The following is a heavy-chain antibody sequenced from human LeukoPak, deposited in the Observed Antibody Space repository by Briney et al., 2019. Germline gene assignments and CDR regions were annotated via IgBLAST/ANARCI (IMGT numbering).Heavy chain of an antibody. CDR3: ARGGLGYSYGSFDY. CDR2: IYYSGST. J-gene: IGHJ4*02. CDR1: GVSISSYY. V-gene: IGHV4-59*01. Sequence: SETLSLTCTVSGVSISSYYWSWIRQPPGKGLEWIGYIYYSGSTNYNPSLKNRVTISVDTSKNQFSLKLSSVTAADTAVYYCARGGLGYSYGSFDYWGQGTLVTVSS. D-gene: IGHD5-18*01.